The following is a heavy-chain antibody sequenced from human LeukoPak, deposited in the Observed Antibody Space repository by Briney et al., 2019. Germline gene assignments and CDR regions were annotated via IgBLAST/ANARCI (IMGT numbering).Heavy chain of an antibody. Sequence: ASVKVSCKASGYTFTSYGISWVRQAPGQGLEWMGWISAYNGNTNYAQKLQGRVTMTTDTSTSTAYMELRSLRSDDTAVYYCARDYLRYSSSSTFDYWGQGTLVTVSS. D-gene: IGHD6-13*01. CDR3: ARDYLRYSSSSTFDY. V-gene: IGHV1-18*01. CDR1: GYTFTSYG. CDR2: ISAYNGNT. J-gene: IGHJ4*02.